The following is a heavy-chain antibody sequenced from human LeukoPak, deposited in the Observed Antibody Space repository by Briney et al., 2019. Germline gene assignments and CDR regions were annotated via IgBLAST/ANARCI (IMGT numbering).Heavy chain of an antibody. D-gene: IGHD3-3*01. CDR2: ISGSGGTT. CDR1: GLGFSSA. J-gene: IGHJ4*02. CDR3: AKGVNDFGSGYQYYFDY. Sequence: GSLLLSCAASGLGFSSAMNWVRQAPGKGLEWVSAISGSGGTTYYADSVKGRFTISRDNSKNTLFLHMNSLRAEDTAVYYCAKGVNDFGSGYQYYFDYWGQGTLVTVSS. V-gene: IGHV3-23*01.